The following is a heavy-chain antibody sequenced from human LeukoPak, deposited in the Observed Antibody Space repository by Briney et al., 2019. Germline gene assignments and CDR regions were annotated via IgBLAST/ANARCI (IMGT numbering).Heavy chain of an antibody. D-gene: IGHD2-21*02. CDR1: GGTFTIYA. CDR3: ASGVTTQH. CDR2: IIPTLGIA. J-gene: IGHJ1*01. V-gene: IGHV1-69*10. Sequence: SVTVSFTASGGTFTIYAISWVRQAHGQGREWMGGIIPTLGIANYSQKFHGRVTITADKSTSTAYMELSSLRSEDTAVYYCASGVTTQHWGQGTLVTVSS.